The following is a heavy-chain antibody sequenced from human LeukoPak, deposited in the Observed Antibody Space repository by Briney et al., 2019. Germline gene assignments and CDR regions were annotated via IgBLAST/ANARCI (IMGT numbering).Heavy chain of an antibody. D-gene: IGHD3-22*01. J-gene: IGHJ5*02. Sequence: GGSLRLSCAASGFTFSSYAMHWVRQAPGKGLEWVAVISYDGSNKYYADSVKGRFTISRDNSKNTLYLQMNSLRAEDTAVYYCARDSRYYYDSSGYFDPWGQGTLVTVSS. CDR3: ARDSRYYYDSSGYFDP. V-gene: IGHV3-30*04. CDR2: ISYDGSNK. CDR1: GFTFSSYA.